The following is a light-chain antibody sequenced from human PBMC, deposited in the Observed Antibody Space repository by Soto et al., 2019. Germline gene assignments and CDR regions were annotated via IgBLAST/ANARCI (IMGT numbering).Light chain of an antibody. CDR1: RSNIGSNY. Sequence: QSVLTQPPSASGTPGQRVTISCSGSRSNIGSNYVYWYQQLPGTAPKLLIYRTNQRPSGVPDRLSGSKSGASASLAISGLRSEDESDYYCATWDDSLSAVLFGGGTKVTVL. CDR2: RTN. J-gene: IGLJ3*02. V-gene: IGLV1-47*01. CDR3: ATWDDSLSAVL.